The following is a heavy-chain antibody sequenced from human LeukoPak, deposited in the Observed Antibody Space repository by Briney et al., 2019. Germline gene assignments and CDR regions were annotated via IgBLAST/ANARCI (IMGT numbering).Heavy chain of an antibody. D-gene: IGHD3-10*01. CDR3: ARGPYYYGSGSYFDY. Sequence: GESLKISCKGSGYTFTSYWIGWVRQMPGKGLEWMGIIYPGDSDTRYSPSFQGQVTISADKSISTAYLQWSSLKASDTAMYYCARGPYYYGSGSYFDYWGQGTLVTVSS. CDR2: IYPGDSDT. J-gene: IGHJ4*02. V-gene: IGHV5-51*01. CDR1: GYTFTSYW.